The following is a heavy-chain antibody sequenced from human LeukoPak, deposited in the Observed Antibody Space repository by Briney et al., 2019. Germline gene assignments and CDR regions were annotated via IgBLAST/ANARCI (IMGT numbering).Heavy chain of an antibody. CDR2: INWNGGST. CDR1: GFTFDDYG. J-gene: IGHJ6*03. D-gene: IGHD3-10*01. CDR3: ARYFGRAAPPLYYYYYMDV. Sequence: PGGSLRLSCAASGFTFDDYGMSWVRQAPGKGLEWVSGINWNGGSTGYADSVKGRFTISRDNAKNSLYLQINSLRAEDTALYYCARYFGRAAPPLYYYYYMDVWGKGTTVTVSS. V-gene: IGHV3-20*04.